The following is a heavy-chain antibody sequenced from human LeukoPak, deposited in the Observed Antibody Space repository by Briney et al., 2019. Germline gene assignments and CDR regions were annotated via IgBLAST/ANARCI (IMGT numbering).Heavy chain of an antibody. J-gene: IGHJ3*01. CDR1: GFTFTDYY. CDR3: ARDEAADGTNALDV. D-gene: IGHD6-13*01. Sequence: ASVKVSCKASGFTFTDYYMHRVRQAPGPGLEWMGYIYPKSRDTNYEQNFQGRVTMTSDTSMSTVYMELTGLRSDDTAVYYCARDEAADGTNALDVWGQGTMVTVS. V-gene: IGHV1-2*02. CDR2: IYPKSRDT.